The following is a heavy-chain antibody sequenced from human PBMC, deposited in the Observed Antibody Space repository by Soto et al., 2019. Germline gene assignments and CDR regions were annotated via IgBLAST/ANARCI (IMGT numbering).Heavy chain of an antibody. J-gene: IGHJ4*02. CDR2: ISGSGGST. CDR3: AKTPTYYYDSSGYHFDY. V-gene: IGHV3-23*01. Sequence: GGSLRLSCAASGFTFSSYAMSWVRQAPGKGLEWVSAISGSGGSTYYADSVKGRFTISRDNSKNTLYLQMNSLRAEDTAVYYCAKTPTYYYDSSGYHFDYWGQGTLVTVSS. CDR1: GFTFSSYA. D-gene: IGHD3-22*01.